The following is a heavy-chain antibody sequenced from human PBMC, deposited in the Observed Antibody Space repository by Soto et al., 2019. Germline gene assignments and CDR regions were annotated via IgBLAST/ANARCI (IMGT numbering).Heavy chain of an antibody. V-gene: IGHV3-33*01. Sequence: GGSLRLSCAPSGFTFRSYGMHWVRQAPGKGLEWVAVIWYDGSKKYHADSVEGRFTISRDNSKNELYLQMNSLRAEDTAVYYCTRDIGSTGFDYDYWGQGTLVTVSS. D-gene: IGHD6-19*01. CDR3: TRDIGSTGFDYDY. CDR1: GFTFRSYG. J-gene: IGHJ4*02. CDR2: IWYDGSKK.